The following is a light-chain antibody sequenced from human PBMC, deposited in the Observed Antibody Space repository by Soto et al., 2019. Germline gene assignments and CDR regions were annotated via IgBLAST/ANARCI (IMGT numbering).Light chain of an antibody. CDR2: AAS. J-gene: IGKJ1*01. CDR3: LQDRPYPRT. Sequence: AIQMTQSPSSLSASVGDRVTITCRASQGIRTDLGWYQQKPGKHTKLLISAASSFQSGVPSRFSGSGSGTDFTLTITSLKPEDFATDYCLQDRPYPRTFGQGTKVEIK. CDR1: QGIRTD. V-gene: IGKV1-6*01.